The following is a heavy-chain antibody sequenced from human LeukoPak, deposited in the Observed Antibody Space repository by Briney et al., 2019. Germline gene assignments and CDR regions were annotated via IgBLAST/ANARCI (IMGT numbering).Heavy chain of an antibody. CDR3: ARGYGDWFDP. J-gene: IGHJ5*02. V-gene: IGHV3-74*01. CDR1: GFSFSSFW. Sequence: GSLRLSCAASGFSFSSFWMHWVRQAPGKGLVWVSRIKSDASSSYYADSVKGRFSISRDNTNNTLYLQMNSLRAEDTAVYYCARGYGDWFDPWGQGALVTVSS. CDR2: IKSDASSS. D-gene: IGHD3-10*01.